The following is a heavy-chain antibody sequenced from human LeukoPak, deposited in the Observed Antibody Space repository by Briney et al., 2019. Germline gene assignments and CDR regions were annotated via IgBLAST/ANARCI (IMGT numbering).Heavy chain of an antibody. CDR2: INPNGGGT. CDR1: GYTFADYY. Sequence: SGKVAWKSAGYTFADYYRHWVRHAHGQGLEWIGWINPNGGGTNFAQSFQGRVTMTRDTSISTAYMELSSLRSDDTAIYYCARENNSGWYRKAAFDYWGQGTLVTVTS. V-gene: IGHV1-2*02. J-gene: IGHJ4*02. CDR3: ARENNSGWYRKAAFDY. D-gene: IGHD6-19*01.